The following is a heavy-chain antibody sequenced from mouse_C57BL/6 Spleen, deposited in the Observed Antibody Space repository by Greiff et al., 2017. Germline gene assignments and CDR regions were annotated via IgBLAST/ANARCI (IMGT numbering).Heavy chain of an antibody. CDR1: GYSITSGYY. CDR2: ISYDGSN. CDR3: ASYYYGFDY. J-gene: IGHJ2*01. D-gene: IGHD1-1*01. V-gene: IGHV3-6*01. Sequence: VQLQQSGPGLVKPSQSLSLTCSVTGYSITSGYYWNWIRQFPGNKLEWMGYISYDGSNNYNPSLKNRISITRDTSKNQFFLKLNSVTTEDTATYYCASYYYGFDYWGQGTTLTVSS.